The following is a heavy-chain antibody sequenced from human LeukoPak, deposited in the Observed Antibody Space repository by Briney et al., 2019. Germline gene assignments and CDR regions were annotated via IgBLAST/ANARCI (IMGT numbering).Heavy chain of an antibody. CDR2: IIPIFRTP. V-gene: IGHV1-69*13. Sequence: SVKVSCKASGGTFSSYSISWVRQAPGQGLEWMGGIIPIFRTPNYAQKFQGRVTITADDSTSTAYMDPSSLRSEDTAVYYCARGGSGSGNYYHPVSGGYWFDPWGQGTLVTVSS. D-gene: IGHD3-10*01. J-gene: IGHJ5*02. CDR3: ARGGSGSGNYYHPVSGGYWFDP. CDR1: GGTFSSYS.